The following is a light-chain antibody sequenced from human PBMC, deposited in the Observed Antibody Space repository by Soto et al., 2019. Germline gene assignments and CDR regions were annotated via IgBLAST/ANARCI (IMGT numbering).Light chain of an antibody. CDR3: ISYTNSSTYV. J-gene: IGLJ1*01. CDR1: HSDVFAHDY. Sequence: QSVLTQPASVSGSPGQSITISCTGTHSDVFAHDYVSWYHQHPGKVPKLLIYDVGNRPSGISNRFSGSKSGNAASLTISGLQAEDEADYYCISYTNSSTYVFGTGTKLTVL. V-gene: IGLV2-14*03. CDR2: DVG.